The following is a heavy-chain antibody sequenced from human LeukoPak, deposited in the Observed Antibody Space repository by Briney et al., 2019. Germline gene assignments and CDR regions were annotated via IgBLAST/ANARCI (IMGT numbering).Heavy chain of an antibody. CDR1: GYTFISYG. CDR2: ISAYNGNT. CDR3: ARDNPIAAAGTLDY. V-gene: IGHV1-18*01. J-gene: IGHJ4*02. D-gene: IGHD6-13*01. Sequence: ASVKVSCKASGYTFISYGISWVRQAPGQGLEWMGWISAYNGNTNYAQKLQGRVTMTTDTSTSTAYMELRSLRSDDTAVYYCARDNPIAAAGTLDYWGQGTLVTVSS.